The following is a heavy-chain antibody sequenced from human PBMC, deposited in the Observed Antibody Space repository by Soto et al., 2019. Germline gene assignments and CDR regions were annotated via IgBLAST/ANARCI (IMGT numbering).Heavy chain of an antibody. Sequence: PSETLSLTRTVAGGPISSFYWSCIRQNPGKGLEWIGYIYYSGGTNYNPSLKSRVTISVDTSKNKFSRKLSSVTAADTAVYYCAREVVPRGYIYGFIDYWGQGTLVTVSS. CDR1: GGPISSFY. D-gene: IGHD5-18*01. V-gene: IGHV4-59*01. CDR3: AREVVPRGYIYGFIDY. CDR2: IYYSGGT. J-gene: IGHJ4*02.